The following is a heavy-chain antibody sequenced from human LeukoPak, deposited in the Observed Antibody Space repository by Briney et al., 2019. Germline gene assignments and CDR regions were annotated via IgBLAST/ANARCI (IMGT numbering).Heavy chain of an antibody. CDR2: IYYSGIT. Sequence: SETLSLTCTVSGGSVSSTSYHWGWIRQPPGKGLNWIGIIYYSGITYYNPSLKSRVTIPVDTSKNQFSLKVSSVTAADTAVYYCARQYCSSTSCSYDYWGQGTLVTVSS. J-gene: IGHJ4*02. D-gene: IGHD2-2*01. CDR3: ARQYCSSTSCSYDY. CDR1: GGSVSSTSYH. V-gene: IGHV4-39*01.